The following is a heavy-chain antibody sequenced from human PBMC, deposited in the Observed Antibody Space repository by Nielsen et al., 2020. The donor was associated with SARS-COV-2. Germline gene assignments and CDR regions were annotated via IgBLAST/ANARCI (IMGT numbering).Heavy chain of an antibody. D-gene: IGHD3-10*01. CDR2: VSASGGST. CDR3: AKDGVVRGDALDL. J-gene: IGHJ3*01. Sequence: GESLKISCAASGFTFNIYAMAWVRRAPGRGLQWVTGVSASGGSTYYTDSVKGRFSISRDNSKNTLFLQMHSLRVEVTALYYCAKDGVVRGDALDLWGQGTMVTVSS. V-gene: IGHV3-23*01. CDR1: GFTFNIYA.